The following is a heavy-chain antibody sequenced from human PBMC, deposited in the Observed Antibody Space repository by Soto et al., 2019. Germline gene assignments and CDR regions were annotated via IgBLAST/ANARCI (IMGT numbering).Heavy chain of an antibody. V-gene: IGHV2-5*01. J-gene: IGHJ4*02. Sequence: QITLKESGPTLVRPTQTLTLTCTVSGFSLRTDAVGVAWIRQSPGKALEWLGIIYWNGEKRYKSSLQTRLTIATDTSKNQVVLTMTDRAPLDTATSFCAHRIAARGRTLDYWGQGVLVTVSS. CDR2: IYWNGEK. CDR1: GFSLRTDAVG. D-gene: IGHD6-6*01. CDR3: AHRIAARGRTLDY.